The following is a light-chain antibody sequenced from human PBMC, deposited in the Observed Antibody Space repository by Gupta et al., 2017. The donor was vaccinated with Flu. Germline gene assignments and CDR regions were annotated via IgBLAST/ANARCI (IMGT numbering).Light chain of an antibody. J-gene: IGKJ4*01. CDR2: AAS. Sequence: IQMPQSPSSLSASAGDRVTITCRASQSISSYLNWYQLKPGKAPKLLIFAASSLQSGVSSRFSGSGSGTTFTLTISRLQAEDFATYFCQQSDSNPLTFGGGTKVEIK. CDR3: QQSDSNPLT. CDR1: QSISSY. V-gene: IGKV1-39*01.